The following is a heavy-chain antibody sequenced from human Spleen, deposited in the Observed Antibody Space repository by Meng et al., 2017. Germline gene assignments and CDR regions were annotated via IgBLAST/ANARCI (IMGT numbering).Heavy chain of an antibody. V-gene: IGHV1-18*01. J-gene: IGHJ6*02. Sequence: ASVKVSCKASGYTFTSYGISWVRQAPGQGLEWMGWISAYNGNTNYAQELQGRVTMTTDTSTSTAYMELSRLRSDDTAVYYCARVRDGVGYYYYGMDVWGQGTTVTVSS. CDR3: ARVRDGVGYYYYGMDV. D-gene: IGHD4-17*01. CDR2: ISAYNGNT. CDR1: GYTFTSYG.